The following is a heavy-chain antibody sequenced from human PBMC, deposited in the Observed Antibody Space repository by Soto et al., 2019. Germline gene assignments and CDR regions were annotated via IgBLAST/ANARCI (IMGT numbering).Heavy chain of an antibody. Sequence: EVHLLESGVDLVQPGVSLRLSCTASGLTFSTYAMSCVRQARGKGLAWVSAIGGRGTGRRTYYADSLKGLFTISRDNSKSSLYLQMNSLRADDTAVYYCAKSPGGLDGYNSDYYGMDVWGQGTTVTVSS. V-gene: IGHV3-23*01. D-gene: IGHD5-12*01. CDR1: GLTFSTYA. J-gene: IGHJ6*02. CDR3: AKSPGGLDGYNSDYYGMDV. CDR2: IGGRGTGRRT.